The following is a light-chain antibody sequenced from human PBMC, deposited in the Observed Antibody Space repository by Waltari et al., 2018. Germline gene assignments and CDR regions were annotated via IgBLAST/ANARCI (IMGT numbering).Light chain of an antibody. CDR2: GAS. CDR3: QQYQNWPQT. V-gene: IGKV3-15*01. CDR1: QSVNTN. Sequence: EIVMTQSPATLSVSPGERAIISCRASQSVNTNLAWYQQKPGQPPRLLIYGASTRATDIPARFSGSGSGTEFTLTITSLQSEDFAVYYCQQYQNWPQTFGQGTELQIK. J-gene: IGKJ2*01.